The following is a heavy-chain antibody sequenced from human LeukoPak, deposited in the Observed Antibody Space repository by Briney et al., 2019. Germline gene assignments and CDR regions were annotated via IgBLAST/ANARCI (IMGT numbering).Heavy chain of an antibody. V-gene: IGHV4-30-4*01. D-gene: IGHD3-22*01. Sequence: SETLSLTCTVSGGSISSGDYYGSWIRQPPGKGLEWIGYIYYSGSTYYNPSLKSRVTISVDTSKNQFSLKLSSVTAADTAVYYCARDSDSSGFYFDYWGQGTLVTVSS. CDR1: GGSISSGDYY. J-gene: IGHJ4*02. CDR3: ARDSDSSGFYFDY. CDR2: IYYSGST.